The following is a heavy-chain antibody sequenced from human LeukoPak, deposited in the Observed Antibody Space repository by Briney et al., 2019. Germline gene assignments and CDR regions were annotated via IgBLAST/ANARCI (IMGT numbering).Heavy chain of an antibody. CDR3: ARGNYDILTGYYP. J-gene: IGHJ5*02. Sequence: ASVKVSCKASGGTFSSYDISWVRQAPGQGLEWMGWISAYNGNTNYAQKLQGRVTMTTDTSTSTAYMELRSLRSDDTAVYYCARGNYDILTGYYPWGQGTLVTVSS. V-gene: IGHV1-18*01. CDR1: GGTFSSYD. D-gene: IGHD3-9*01. CDR2: ISAYNGNT.